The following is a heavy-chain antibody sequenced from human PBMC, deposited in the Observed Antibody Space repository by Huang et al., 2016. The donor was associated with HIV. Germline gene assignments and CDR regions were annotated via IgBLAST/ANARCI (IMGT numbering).Heavy chain of an antibody. CDR1: GGSISSSSYY. D-gene: IGHD2-2*01. J-gene: IGHJ3*02. V-gene: IGHV4-39*01. CDR3: ARHMDCSSSSCLAGGHERGPFDM. CDR2: SYYSCRP. Sequence: QLQLQESGPGLVKPSETLSLTCSVSGGSISSSSYYWGWIRQPPGKGLEWIGSSYYSCRPFDNPSLKCRVTISVDTSKTQFSLRLSSVTAADTSVYYCARHMDCSSSSCLAGGHERGPFDMWGQGTMVTVSS.